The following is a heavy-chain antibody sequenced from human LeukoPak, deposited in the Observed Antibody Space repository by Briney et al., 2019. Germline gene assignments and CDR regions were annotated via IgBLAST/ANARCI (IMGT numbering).Heavy chain of an antibody. V-gene: IGHV3-30*02. J-gene: IGHJ4*02. CDR3: AKEYCSGGSCLNY. CDR2: IRYDGSNK. D-gene: IGHD2-15*01. Sequence: QPGGSLRLXCAASGFTYSSYGMHWVRLAPGKGLEAVAFIRYDGSNKYYADSVKGRFTISRDNSRNTLYLQMNSLRAEDTAVYYCAKEYCSGGSCLNYWGQGTLVTVSS. CDR1: GFTYSSYG.